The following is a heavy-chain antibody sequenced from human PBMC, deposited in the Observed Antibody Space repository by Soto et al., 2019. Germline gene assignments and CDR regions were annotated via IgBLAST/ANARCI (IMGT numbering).Heavy chain of an antibody. V-gene: IGHV4-59*08. CDR2: IYYSGST. Sequence: HVQLQESGPGLVKPSETLSLTCTVSGGAISSYYWTWIRQPPGKGLEWIGYIYYSGSTNYNPSLKSRVTISVATSKTQFSLKLSSVTAADTAVYYGASLDVYYHYMDVLGKGTTVTVSS. CDR3: ASLDVYYHYMDV. CDR1: GGAISSYY. J-gene: IGHJ6*03. D-gene: IGHD2-8*01.